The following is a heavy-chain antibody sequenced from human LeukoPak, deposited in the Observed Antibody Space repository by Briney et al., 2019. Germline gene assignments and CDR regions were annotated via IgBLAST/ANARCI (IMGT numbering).Heavy chain of an antibody. CDR2: INHSGST. CDR3: ARQDREYSSSLDY. D-gene: IGHD6-6*01. Sequence: PSETLSLTCAVYGGSFSGYYWSWIRQPPGKGLGWIGEINHSGSTNYNPSLKSRVTISVDTSKNQFSLKLSSVTAADTAVYYCARQDREYSSSLDYWGQGTLVTVSS. V-gene: IGHV4-34*01. CDR1: GGSFSGYY. J-gene: IGHJ4*02.